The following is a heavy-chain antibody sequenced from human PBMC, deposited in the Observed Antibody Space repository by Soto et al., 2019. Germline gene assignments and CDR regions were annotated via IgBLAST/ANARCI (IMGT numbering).Heavy chain of an antibody. CDR1: GFTFGDYA. CDR2: IRSKTFGGTA. CDR3: SRIRTSMIVVVSDY. Sequence: GGSLRLSCTASGFTFGDYAMSWFRQAPGKGLEWVGFIRSKTFGGTAEYAAAVKGRFIISRDDSKSIAYLQMDSLKTEDTAVYYCSRIRTSMIVVVSDYWGQGTLVTVSS. J-gene: IGHJ4*02. V-gene: IGHV3-49*03. D-gene: IGHD3-22*01.